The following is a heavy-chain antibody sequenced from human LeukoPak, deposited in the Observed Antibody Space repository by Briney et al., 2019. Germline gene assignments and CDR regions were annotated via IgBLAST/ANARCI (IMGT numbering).Heavy chain of an antibody. D-gene: IGHD2-21*02. CDR1: GFTFSSYA. CDR3: AKDFGEVAYCGGDCYPLDY. V-gene: IGHV3-23*01. J-gene: IGHJ4*02. Sequence: GGSLRLSCAASGFTFSSYAMSWVRQAPGKGLEWVSAISGSGGSTYHADSVKGRFAISRDDSKNTLYLQMNSLRAEDTAVYYCAKDFGEVAYCGGDCYPLDYWGQGTLVTVSS. CDR2: ISGSGGST.